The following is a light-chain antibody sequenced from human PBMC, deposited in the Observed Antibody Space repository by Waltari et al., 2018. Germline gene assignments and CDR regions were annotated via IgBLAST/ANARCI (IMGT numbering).Light chain of an antibody. CDR3: CSYAGSATWV. CDR2: EGS. J-gene: IGLJ2*01. V-gene: IGLV2-23*01. Sequence: QSALTQPASVSGSPGQSITISCTGTSSDVGSYNLVSWYQPHPGKAPKVMIYEGSKRPSGVSNRFSGSKSGNTASLTISGLQAEDEADYYCCSYAGSATWVFGGGTKLTVL. CDR1: SSDVGSYNL.